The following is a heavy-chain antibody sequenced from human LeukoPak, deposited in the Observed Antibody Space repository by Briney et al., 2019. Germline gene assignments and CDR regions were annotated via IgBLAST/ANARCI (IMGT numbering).Heavy chain of an antibody. CDR3: ARVGISMVRGVEYFQH. D-gene: IGHD3-10*01. Sequence: GGSLRLSCAASGFTVSSNSMSWVRQAPGKGLEWVSVIYSGGSTYYADSVKGRFTISRDNSKNTLYLQMNGLRAEDTAMYYCARVGISMVRGVEYFQHWGQGTLVTVSS. V-gene: IGHV3-53*01. J-gene: IGHJ1*01. CDR1: GFTVSSNS. CDR2: IYSGGST.